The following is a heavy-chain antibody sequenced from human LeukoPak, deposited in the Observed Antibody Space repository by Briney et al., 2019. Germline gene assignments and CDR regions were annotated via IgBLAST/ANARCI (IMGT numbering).Heavy chain of an antibody. Sequence: GGSLRLSCAASGFTFSSYGMHWVRQAPGKGLEWVAGISADGSNKYYADFVKGRFTISRDNPKNTLYLQMNSLRAEDTAVYYCAKDMEGVGDFWGQGTLVTVSS. J-gene: IGHJ4*02. V-gene: IGHV3-30*18. CDR3: AKDMEGVGDF. CDR2: ISADGSNK. D-gene: IGHD2-8*01. CDR1: GFTFSSYG.